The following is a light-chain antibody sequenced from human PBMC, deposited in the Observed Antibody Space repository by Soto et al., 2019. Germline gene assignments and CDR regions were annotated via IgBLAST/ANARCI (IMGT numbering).Light chain of an antibody. V-gene: IGKV1-9*01. CDR2: AAS. CDR3: HHLDIYPST. CDR1: QGISSY. J-gene: IGKJ5*01. Sequence: DIQLTQSPSFLSASVGDRATLTCRASQGISSYVLWYQQKPGQAPKLLIYAASTLPSGVAARFIGSGSGTEFTLTLSSLQPEDFAIYYCHHLDIYPSTFGQGTRLEIK.